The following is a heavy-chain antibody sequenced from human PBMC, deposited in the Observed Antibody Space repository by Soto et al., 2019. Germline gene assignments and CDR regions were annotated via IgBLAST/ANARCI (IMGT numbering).Heavy chain of an antibody. CDR2: ISGSGGST. D-gene: IGHD3-22*01. CDR3: ARGALYYYDSSGSQNPYYFDY. J-gene: IGHJ4*02. CDR1: GFTFSSYA. V-gene: IGHV3-23*01. Sequence: GGSLRLSCAASGFTFSSYAMSWVRQAPGKGLEWVSAISGSGGSTYYADSVKGRFTISRDNSKNTLYLQMNSLRAEDTAVYYRARGALYYYDSSGSQNPYYFDYWGQGTLVTVSS.